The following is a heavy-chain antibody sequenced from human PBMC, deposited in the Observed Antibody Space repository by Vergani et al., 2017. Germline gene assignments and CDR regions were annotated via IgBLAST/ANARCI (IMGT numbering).Heavy chain of an antibody. J-gene: IGHJ4*02. CDR3: ARDLAYCHEGSCAL. CDR2: VLFDGSNE. D-gene: IGHD2-15*01. V-gene: IGHV3-30*02. CDR1: GFTFNRYG. Sequence: QVQLVQSGGGVVQPGGSLRLSCVASGFTFNRYGMQWVRQAPGKGLEWVAYVLFDGSNEYYADSVKGRFIVSSDNSNDALYLQMNSLRNDDTAVYYCARDLAYCHEGSCALWGQGSVVTVSS.